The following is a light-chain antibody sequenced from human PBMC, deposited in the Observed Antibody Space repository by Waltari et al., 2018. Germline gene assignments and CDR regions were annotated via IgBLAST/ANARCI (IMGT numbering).Light chain of an antibody. J-gene: IGLJ3*02. Sequence: QSVLTQPPSASGTPGQRVTISCSGSRSNIGINYVYWYQHLPGTTPKLLIYRNNQLPSGVPDRFSGSKSGTSASLAISGLRSEDEADDYCAAWDDTLSAVLFGGGTNLTVL. CDR3: AAWDDTLSAVL. CDR2: RNN. CDR1: RSNIGINY. V-gene: IGLV1-47*01.